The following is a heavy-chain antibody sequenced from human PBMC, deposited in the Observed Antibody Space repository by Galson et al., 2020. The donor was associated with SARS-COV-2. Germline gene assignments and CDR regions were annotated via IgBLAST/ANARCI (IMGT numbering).Heavy chain of an antibody. V-gene: IGHV5-10-1*01. Sequence: KIGESLKISCTGSGYSFTSYWISWVRQMPGKGLEWMGRIDPSDSYTNYSPSFQGHVTISADKSISTAYLQWSSLKASDTAMYYCARPGLWDSGSAVGYYYYMDVWGKGTTVTVSS. CDR1: GYSFTSYW. CDR3: ARPGLWDSGSAVGYYYYMDV. J-gene: IGHJ6*03. CDR2: IDPSDSYT. D-gene: IGHD1-26*01.